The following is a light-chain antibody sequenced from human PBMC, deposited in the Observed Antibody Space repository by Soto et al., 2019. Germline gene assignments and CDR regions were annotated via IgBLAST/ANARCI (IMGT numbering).Light chain of an antibody. CDR3: SSYTSSILV. Sequence: QSVLTQPASVSGSPGQSITISCTGTNSDVGGYNYVSWYQQYPGKAPKLMIYEVSNRPSGVSIRFSGSKSGNTASLTISGLQAEDEADYYCSSYTSSILVFGGGTKLTVL. CDR1: NSDVGGYNY. V-gene: IGLV2-14*01. CDR2: EVS. J-gene: IGLJ3*02.